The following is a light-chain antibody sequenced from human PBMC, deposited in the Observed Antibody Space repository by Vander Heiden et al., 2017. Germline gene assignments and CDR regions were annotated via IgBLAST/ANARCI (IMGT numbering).Light chain of an antibody. CDR1: EIISSY. CDR3: QQTYTTPSTT. CDR2: AAS. Sequence: DIQMTQSPSSLSASVGDRVTITCRASEIISSYLNWYQQKPGKAPNLLIYAASSLQSGVPSRFSGSGSGTDFTLTITSLQPEDFATYYCQQTYTTPSTTFGQGTRLEIK. V-gene: IGKV1-39*01. J-gene: IGKJ5*01.